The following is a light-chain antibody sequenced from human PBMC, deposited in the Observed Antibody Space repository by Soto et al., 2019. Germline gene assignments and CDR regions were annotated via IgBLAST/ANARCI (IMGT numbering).Light chain of an antibody. CDR3: GQSYSSPT. Sequence: EIVLTQSPGTLSLSPWERATLSCRASQSISRNYLGWYQQNPGQAPRLLIYGASNRATGVPDRFSGSGSGTEFTLTISSLQPEDFATYYCGQSYSSPTFGGGTKVDIK. CDR2: GAS. V-gene: IGKV3-20*01. J-gene: IGKJ4*01. CDR1: QSISRNY.